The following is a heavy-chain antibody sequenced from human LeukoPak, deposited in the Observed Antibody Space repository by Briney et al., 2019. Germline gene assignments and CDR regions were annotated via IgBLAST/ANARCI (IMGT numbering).Heavy chain of an antibody. CDR3: ARVSLWFQPDHYYYYMDV. D-gene: IGHD3-10*01. Sequence: GGSLRLXCAASGFTFSSYWMSWVRQAPGKGLEWVANIKQDGSEKYYVDSVKGRFTISRDNAKNSLYLQMNSLRAEDTAVYYCARVSLWFQPDHYYYYMDVWGKGTTVTVSS. CDR2: IKQDGSEK. V-gene: IGHV3-7*01. CDR1: GFTFSSYW. J-gene: IGHJ6*03.